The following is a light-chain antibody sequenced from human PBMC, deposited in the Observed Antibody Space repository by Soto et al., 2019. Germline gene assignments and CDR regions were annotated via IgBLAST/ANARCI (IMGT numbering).Light chain of an antibody. V-gene: IGLV1-40*01. Sequence: QAVVTQPPSVSGAPGKRVTISCTGSSSNIGAGYDAHWYQQLPGTAPKLLIYGNSNRPSGVPDRFSGSKSGTSASLAITGLQAEDEADYYCQSYDSSLSALVFGGGTKLTVL. CDR2: GNS. CDR1: SSNIGAGYD. J-gene: IGLJ2*01. CDR3: QSYDSSLSALV.